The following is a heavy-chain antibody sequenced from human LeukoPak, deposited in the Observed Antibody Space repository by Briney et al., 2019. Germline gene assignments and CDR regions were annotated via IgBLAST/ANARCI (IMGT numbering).Heavy chain of an antibody. V-gene: IGHV1-69*05. CDR2: IIPIFGTA. D-gene: IGHD1-1*01. CDR3: ASLQVQLGITGSLDY. J-gene: IGHJ4*02. CDR1: GGTFSSYA. Sequence: SVKVSCKASGGTFSSYAISWVRQAPGQGLEWMGRIIPIFGTANYAQKFQGRVTITTDESTSTAYMELSSLRSEDTAVYYCASLQVQLGITGSLDYWGQGTLVTVSS.